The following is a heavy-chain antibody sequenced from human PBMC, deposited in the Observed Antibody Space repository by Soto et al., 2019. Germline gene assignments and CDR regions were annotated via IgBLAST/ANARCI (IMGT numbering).Heavy chain of an antibody. J-gene: IGHJ6*02. CDR1: GFTFSSYA. CDR2: ISGSGGST. CDR3: AKDFYYRGQQLVLGV. D-gene: IGHD6-13*01. V-gene: IGHV3-23*01. Sequence: GGSLRLSCAASGFTFSSYAMSWVRQAPGKGLEWVSAISGSGGSTYYADSVKGRFTISRDNSKNTLYLQMNSLRAEDTAVYYCAKDFYYRGQQLVLGVWGQGTTVTVSS.